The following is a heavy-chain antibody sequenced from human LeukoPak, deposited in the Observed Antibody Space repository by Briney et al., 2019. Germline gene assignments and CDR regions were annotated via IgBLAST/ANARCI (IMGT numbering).Heavy chain of an antibody. CDR3: ARHGNHVGGIQLWLSLDY. CDR1: GGXISSFY. J-gene: IGHJ4*02. D-gene: IGHD5-18*01. Sequence: SETLSLTCTVSGGXISSFYCSWVRQPPGKGLEWIGYISYIGSTNYNPSLKSRVTISVDTSKNQFSLKLSSVTAADTAVYYCARHGNHVGGIQLWLSLDYWGQGTLVTVSS. CDR2: ISYIGST. V-gene: IGHV4-59*08.